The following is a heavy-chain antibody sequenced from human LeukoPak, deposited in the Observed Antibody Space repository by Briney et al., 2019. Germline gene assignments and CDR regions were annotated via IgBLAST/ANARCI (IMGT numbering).Heavy chain of an antibody. Sequence: GGSLRLSCAASGFTFSSYAMSWVRQAPGKGLEWVSAISGSGGSTYYADSVKGRFTISRDNSKNALYLQMNSLRAEDTAVYYCAKVSYYDSSGFLDYWGQGTLVTVSS. V-gene: IGHV3-23*01. CDR3: AKVSYYDSSGFLDY. CDR2: ISGSGGST. CDR1: GFTFSSYA. D-gene: IGHD3-22*01. J-gene: IGHJ4*02.